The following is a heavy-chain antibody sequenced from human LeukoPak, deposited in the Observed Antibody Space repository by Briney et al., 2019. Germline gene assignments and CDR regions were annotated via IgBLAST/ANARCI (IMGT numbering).Heavy chain of an antibody. Sequence: GGSLRLSCAASGFTFADAWMSWVRQVPGKGPEWIGLIKSRVHGGTPDHSAPVKGRFTISRDDSENTLYLQMNSLKTEDTAVYYCTTEAVTPGYYWGQGTLVTVSS. V-gene: IGHV3-15*01. D-gene: IGHD4-17*01. CDR3: TTEAVTPGYY. CDR2: IKSRVHGGTP. CDR1: GFTFADAW. J-gene: IGHJ4*02.